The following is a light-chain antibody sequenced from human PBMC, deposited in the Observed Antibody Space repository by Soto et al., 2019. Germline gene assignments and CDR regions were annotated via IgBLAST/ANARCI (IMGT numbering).Light chain of an antibody. CDR3: QSYDSSLSGVV. Sequence: QSVLTQPASVSGSPGQSITISCAGSISDVGSSNLVSWYQQHPGKVPKLIIYEGNRRPSGVSSRFSGSNSGKTASLTISGLQAEDEADYYCQSYDSSLSGVVFGGGTKVTVL. V-gene: IGLV2-14*02. J-gene: IGLJ2*01. CDR2: EGN. CDR1: ISDVGSSNL.